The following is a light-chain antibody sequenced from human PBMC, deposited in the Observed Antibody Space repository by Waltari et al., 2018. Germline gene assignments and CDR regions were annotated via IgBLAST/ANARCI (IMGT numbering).Light chain of an antibody. CDR2: EVA. V-gene: IGLV2-8*01. CDR1: SSAVRPFNY. CDR3: SSYTGDYSPVL. Sequence: QSALTQPPPASGSLGQSVTISCTRLSSAVRPFNYVSWYQHHPGSPPRLILYEVAIRPSGVPNRFSGSRSGNTASLIVSGLQADDEADYYCSSYTGDYSPVLFGGGTTLTVL. J-gene: IGLJ2*01.